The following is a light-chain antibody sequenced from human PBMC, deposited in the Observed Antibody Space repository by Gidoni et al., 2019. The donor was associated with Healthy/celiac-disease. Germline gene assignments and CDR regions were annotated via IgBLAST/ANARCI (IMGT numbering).Light chain of an antibody. CDR2: GAS. CDR1: QSVSSSY. V-gene: IGKV3-20*01. Sequence: EIVLTQSPGTLSLSPGERATLSCRASQSVSSSYLAWYQQKPGQAPRLLIYGASSRATGIPDRFSGSGSGTDFTLTISRLEPEEFAVYYCQQYGSSPPWTFGQXTKVE. J-gene: IGKJ1*01. CDR3: QQYGSSPPWT.